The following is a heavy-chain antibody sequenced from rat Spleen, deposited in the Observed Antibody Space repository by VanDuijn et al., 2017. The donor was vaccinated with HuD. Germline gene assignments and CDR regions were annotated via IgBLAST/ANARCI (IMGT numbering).Heavy chain of an antibody. V-gene: IGHV2-72*01. J-gene: IGHJ2*01. Sequence: QVQLKESGPGLVQPSQTLSLTCTVSGFSLPSYHVSWVPQPPGKSLVWMGTMWAGGGTNANSAVQSRLSISRDTSKSQVFVKMNSLQPEDTGTYYCARQGTYDGYYPYFDYWGQGVMVTVSS. CDR2: MWAGGGT. CDR3: ARQGTYDGYYPYFDY. CDR1: GFSLPSYH. D-gene: IGHD1-12*03.